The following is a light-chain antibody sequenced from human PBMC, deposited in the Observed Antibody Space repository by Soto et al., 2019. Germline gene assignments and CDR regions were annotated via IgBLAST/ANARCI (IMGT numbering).Light chain of an antibody. V-gene: IGKV4-1*01. Sequence: DIVMTQSPDSLAVSLGERATINCKSSQSVLCSSNNKNYLAWYQQKPGQPPKLFIYWASTREPGVPDRFSGSGSGTDFTLTISSLQAEDVAVYYCQQYYSTPLTFGPGTKVDIQ. CDR2: WAS. CDR3: QQYYSTPLT. J-gene: IGKJ3*01. CDR1: QSVLCSSNNKNY.